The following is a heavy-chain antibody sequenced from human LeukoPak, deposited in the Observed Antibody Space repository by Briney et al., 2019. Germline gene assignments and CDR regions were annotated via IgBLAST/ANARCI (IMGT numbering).Heavy chain of an antibody. CDR3: ARGEGSSWYWYAFDI. V-gene: IGHV4-30-2*01. D-gene: IGHD6-13*01. Sequence: PSETLSLTCTVSGGSISSGGYYWSWIRQPPGKGLEWIGYIYHSGSTYYNPSLKSRVTISVDRSKNQFSLKLSSVTAADTAVYYCARGEGSSWYWYAFDIWGQGTMVTVSS. J-gene: IGHJ3*02. CDR2: IYHSGST. CDR1: GGSISSGGYY.